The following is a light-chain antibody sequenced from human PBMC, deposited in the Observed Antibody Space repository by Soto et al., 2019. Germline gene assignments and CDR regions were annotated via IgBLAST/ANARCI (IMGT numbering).Light chain of an antibody. J-gene: IGKJ2*01. CDR3: QQYGYSPRT. Sequence: ELVLTQSPGTLSLSPGERATLSCRASQSVSSSHLAWYQQKPGQAPRLLIYGASFRATGIPDRFSGSASGTDFTLTISRLEPEDFAVYYGQQYGYSPRTFGQGTKLEIK. CDR2: GAS. CDR1: QSVSSSH. V-gene: IGKV3-20*01.